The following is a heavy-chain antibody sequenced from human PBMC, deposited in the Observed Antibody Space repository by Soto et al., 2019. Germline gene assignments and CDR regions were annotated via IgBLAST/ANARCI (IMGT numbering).Heavy chain of an antibody. CDR2: IYYSGST. Sequence: SETLSLTCTVSGGSISSYYWSWIRQPPGKGLEWIGYIYYSGSTNYNPSLKSRVTISVDTSKNQFSLKLSSVTAADTAVYYCARGVVVDSCGMDVWGQGTTVTVSS. D-gene: IGHD2-15*01. CDR3: ARGVVVDSCGMDV. CDR1: GGSISSYY. J-gene: IGHJ6*02. V-gene: IGHV4-59*01.